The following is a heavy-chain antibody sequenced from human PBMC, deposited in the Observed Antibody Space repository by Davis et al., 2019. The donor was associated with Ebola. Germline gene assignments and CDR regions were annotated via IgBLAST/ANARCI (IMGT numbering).Heavy chain of an antibody. D-gene: IGHD2-8*02. V-gene: IGHV3-23*01. CDR3: ARGPVVYSDY. CDR1: GFTFSSYA. CDR2: ISGSGGST. Sequence: GESLKISCAASGFTFSSYAMSWVRQAPGKGLEWVSAISGSGGSTYYADSVKGRFTISRDNSKNTLYLQMNSLRAEDTAVYYCARGPVVYSDYWGQGTLVTVSS. J-gene: IGHJ4*02.